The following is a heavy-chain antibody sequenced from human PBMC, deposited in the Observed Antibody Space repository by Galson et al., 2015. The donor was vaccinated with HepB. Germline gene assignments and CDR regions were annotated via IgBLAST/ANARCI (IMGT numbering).Heavy chain of an antibody. D-gene: IGHD2-2*02. J-gene: IGHJ3*02. CDR2: IYPGDSDT. CDR3: ARPRSCSSTSCYTDDAFDI. V-gene: IGHV5-51*01. Sequence: SGAEVKKPGESLKISCKGSGYSFTSYWIGWVRQMPGKGLEWMGIIYPGDSDTRYSPSFQGQVTISADKSISTAYLQWSSLKASDTAMYYCARPRSCSSTSCYTDDAFDIWGQGTMVTVSS. CDR1: GYSFTSYW.